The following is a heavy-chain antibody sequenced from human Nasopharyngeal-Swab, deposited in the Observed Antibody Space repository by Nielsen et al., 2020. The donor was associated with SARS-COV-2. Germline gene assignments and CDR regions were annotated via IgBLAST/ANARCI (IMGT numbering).Heavy chain of an antibody. CDR2: ISYDGSNK. CDR3: VKDSSSWLDYFDY. D-gene: IGHD6-13*01. V-gene: IGHV3-30*14. J-gene: IGHJ4*02. CDR1: GFTLSSYA. Sequence: GESLKISCAASGFTLSSYAMHWVRQAPGKGLEWVAVISYDGSNKYYADSVKGRFTISRDNSKNTLYLQMSSLRAEDTAVYYCVKDSSSWLDYFDYWGQGTLVTVSS.